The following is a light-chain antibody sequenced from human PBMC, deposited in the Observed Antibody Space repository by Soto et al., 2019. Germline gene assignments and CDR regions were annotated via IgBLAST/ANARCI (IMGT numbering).Light chain of an antibody. CDR2: GAS. J-gene: IGKJ1*01. CDR3: QHYDKWPRT. Sequence: EMVMTQSPATLSVSPGERATLSCRASQSVSSNLAWYQQKPGQAPRLLIYGASTRATGVPARFSGSGSGTEFTLTISSLQSEDIAVYSCQHYDKWPRTFGQGTKVDIK. CDR1: QSVSSN. V-gene: IGKV3-15*01.